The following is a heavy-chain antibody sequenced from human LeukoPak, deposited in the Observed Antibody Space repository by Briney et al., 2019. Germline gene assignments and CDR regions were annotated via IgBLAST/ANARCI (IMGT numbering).Heavy chain of an antibody. V-gene: IGHV3-33*05. CDR1: GFTYDAFG. CDR3: ERDWKESHSPYYMYV. J-gene: IGHJ6*03. CDR2: ISRDGINK. Sequence: GGSLRLSCAASGFTYDAFGMQWVRQSPGKGLEWVAFISRDGINKTYADSLKGRFTISRDNSEETLYLQVDVLRVEDTGVYICERDWKESHSPYYMYVWGRGTTVIVSS. D-gene: IGHD1-1*01.